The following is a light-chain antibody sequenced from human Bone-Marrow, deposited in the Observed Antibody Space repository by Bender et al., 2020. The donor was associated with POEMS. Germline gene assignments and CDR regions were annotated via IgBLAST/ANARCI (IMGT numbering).Light chain of an antibody. J-gene: IGLJ2*01. CDR2: QDT. CDR1: ELGDKF. V-gene: IGLV3-1*01. Sequence: SYALTQPPSVSVSPGQTATLTCSGDELGDKFVSWYQQKPGQSPILVMSQDTKRPSGIPERFSGSNSGNTATLTVSETQAMDEADYYCQTWDTSTVVFGGGTKLTVL. CDR3: QTWDTSTVV.